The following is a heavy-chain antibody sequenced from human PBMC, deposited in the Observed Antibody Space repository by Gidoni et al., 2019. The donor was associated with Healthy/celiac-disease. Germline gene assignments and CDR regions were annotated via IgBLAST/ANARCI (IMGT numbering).Heavy chain of an antibody. D-gene: IGHD3-3*01. V-gene: IGHV4-39*01. CDR2: IPYSGST. CDR1: GCSIRSSSYY. Sequence: QLQLQESGPGLVKPSETLSLTCTVSGCSIRSSSYYWGWIRQPPGKGLEWIGSIPYSGSTYYNPSIKSRVTISVDTSKNQFSLKLSSVTAADAAVYYCARLSYYDFWSGYFDAFDIWGQGTMVTVSS. J-gene: IGHJ3*02. CDR3: ARLSYYDFWSGYFDAFDI.